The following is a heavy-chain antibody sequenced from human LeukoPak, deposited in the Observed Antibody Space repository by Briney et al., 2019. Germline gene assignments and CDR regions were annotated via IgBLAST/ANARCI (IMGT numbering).Heavy chain of an antibody. CDR2: ISGSGGST. D-gene: IGHD5-24*01. J-gene: IGHJ6*03. CDR1: GFTFSSYA. Sequence: PGGSLRLSCAASGFTFSSYAMSWVRQAPGKGLEWVSAISGSGGSTYYADSVKGRFTISRDNSKNTLYLQMNSLRGEDTAVYYCARDRGTLRRWYYMDVWGKGTTVTVSS. CDR3: ARDRGTLRRWYYMDV. V-gene: IGHV3-23*01.